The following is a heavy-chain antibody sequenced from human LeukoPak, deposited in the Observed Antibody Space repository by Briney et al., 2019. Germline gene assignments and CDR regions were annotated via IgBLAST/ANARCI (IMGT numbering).Heavy chain of an antibody. Sequence: GASVKVSCKASGYTFTSYGISWVRQAPGQGLEWMGWISAYNGNTNYAQKLQGRVTMTTDTSTSTAYMELRSLRSDDAAVYYCARVGSGSYYKARPFVYWGQGTLVTVSS. CDR2: ISAYNGNT. CDR1: GYTFTSYG. CDR3: ARVGSGSYYKARPFVY. D-gene: IGHD3-10*01. V-gene: IGHV1-18*01. J-gene: IGHJ4*02.